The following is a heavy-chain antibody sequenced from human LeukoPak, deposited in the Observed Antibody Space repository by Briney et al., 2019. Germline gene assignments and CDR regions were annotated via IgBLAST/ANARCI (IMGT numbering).Heavy chain of an antibody. D-gene: IGHD2-2*02. CDR3: AVDCSSTSCHIYRPFDY. Sequence: GGSLRLSCAASGFTFSDHYMDWVRQAPGKGLEWVGRTRNKANSYTTEYAASVKGRFTISRDDSKNSLYLQMNSLKTEDTAVYYCAVDCSSTSCHIYRPFDYWGQGTLVTVSS. CDR1: GFTFSDHY. V-gene: IGHV3-72*01. J-gene: IGHJ4*02. CDR2: TRNKANSYTT.